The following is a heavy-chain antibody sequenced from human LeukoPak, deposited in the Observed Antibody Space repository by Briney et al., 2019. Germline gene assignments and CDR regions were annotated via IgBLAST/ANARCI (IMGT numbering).Heavy chain of an antibody. CDR2: IKQDGSEK. D-gene: IGHD4-23*01. Sequence: GGSLRLSCAASGFTFSSYWMSWVRQAPGKGLEWMANIKQDGSEKYYVDSVKGRFTISRDNAKNSLYLQMNSLRAEDTALYYCAKDILHGGSSAAYYYGMDVWGQGTTVTVSS. CDR3: AKDILHGGSSAAYYYGMDV. J-gene: IGHJ6*02. CDR1: GFTFSSYW. V-gene: IGHV3-7*03.